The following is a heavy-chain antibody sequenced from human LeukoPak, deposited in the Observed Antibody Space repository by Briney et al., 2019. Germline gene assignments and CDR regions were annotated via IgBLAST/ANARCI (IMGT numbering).Heavy chain of an antibody. V-gene: IGHV3-23*01. CDR2: ISGSGGST. J-gene: IGHJ5*02. CDR3: AKVLIAEARFDP. D-gene: IGHD6-19*01. CDR1: GFIVSRKY. Sequence: PGGSLRLSCAASGFIVSRKYMSWVRQAPGKGLEWVSAISGSGGSTYYADSVKGRFTISRDNSKNTLYLQMNSLRAEDTAVYYCAKVLIAEARFDPWGQGTLVTVSS.